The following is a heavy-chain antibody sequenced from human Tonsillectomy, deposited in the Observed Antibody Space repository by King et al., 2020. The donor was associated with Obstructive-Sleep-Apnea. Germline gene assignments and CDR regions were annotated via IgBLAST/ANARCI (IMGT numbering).Heavy chain of an antibody. D-gene: IGHD4-11*01. J-gene: IGHJ4*02. CDR1: GGSITTTNYY. CDR2: IFYSGCT. V-gene: IGHV4-39*07. CDR3: TRRLINYAIDS. Sequence: LQLQESGPGLVKPSETLSLTCTVSGGSITTTNYYWGWVRQSPGMGLEWIGNIFYSGCTNSNPSLNSRVSISADTSKNQFSLDLSSVTAADTAIYYCTRRLINYAIDSWGQGTLVTVSS.